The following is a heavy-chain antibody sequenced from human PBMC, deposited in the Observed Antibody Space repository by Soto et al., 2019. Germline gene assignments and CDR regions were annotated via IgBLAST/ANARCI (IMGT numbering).Heavy chain of an antibody. CDR1: GYTFTSYD. CDR2: MNPNSGNT. J-gene: IGHJ6*02. Sequence: ASVKVSCKASGYTFTSYDINWVRQATGQGLEWMGWMNPNSGNTGYAQKFQGRVTMTRNTSISTAYMELSSLRSEDTAVYYCARGGSMVRGVMADYYYGMDVWGQGTTVTVSS. D-gene: IGHD3-10*01. CDR3: ARGGSMVRGVMADYYYGMDV. V-gene: IGHV1-8*01.